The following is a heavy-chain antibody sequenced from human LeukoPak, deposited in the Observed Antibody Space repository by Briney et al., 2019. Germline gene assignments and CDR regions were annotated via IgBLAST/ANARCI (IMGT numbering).Heavy chain of an antibody. D-gene: IGHD2-15*01. Sequence: GASVKVSCKASGYTFTSYGISWVRQAPGQGLEWMGWISAYNGNTNYAQKLQGRVTMTTDTSTSTAYMELRSLRSDDTAVYYCARDRDIVVVVAAHRRYNWFDPWGQGTLVTVSS. J-gene: IGHJ5*02. CDR3: ARDRDIVVVVAAHRRYNWFDP. V-gene: IGHV1-18*01. CDR2: ISAYNGNT. CDR1: GYTFTSYG.